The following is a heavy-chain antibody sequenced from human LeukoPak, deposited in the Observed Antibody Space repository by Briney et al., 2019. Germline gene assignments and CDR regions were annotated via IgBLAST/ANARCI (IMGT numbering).Heavy chain of an antibody. J-gene: IGHJ4*02. CDR2: ISGSGGGT. D-gene: IGHD6-19*01. CDR3: AKTTTGCSSGRYPGWPVDY. CDR1: GFTFSSYA. Sequence: TGGSLRLSCAASGFTFSSYAVSWVRQAPGKGLEWVSAISGSGGGTYYADSVKGRFTISRDNSKNTLYLQMSSLSTEDTAVYYCAKTTTGCSSGRYPGWPVDYWGQGTLVSVSS. V-gene: IGHV3-23*01.